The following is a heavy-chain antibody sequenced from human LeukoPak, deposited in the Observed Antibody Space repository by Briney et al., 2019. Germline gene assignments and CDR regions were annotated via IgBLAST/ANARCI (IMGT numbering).Heavy chain of an antibody. D-gene: IGHD6-13*01. CDR3: ARSWYGGDY. J-gene: IGHJ4*02. V-gene: IGHV3-69-1*01. Sequence: GGSLRLSCAASGFTFSDYYMNWVPQAPGKGLEWVSSISSSSTIYYADSVKGRFTISRDNAKNSLYLQMNSLRAEDTAVYYCARSWYGGDYWGQGTLVTVSS. CDR2: ISSSSTI. CDR1: GFTFSDYY.